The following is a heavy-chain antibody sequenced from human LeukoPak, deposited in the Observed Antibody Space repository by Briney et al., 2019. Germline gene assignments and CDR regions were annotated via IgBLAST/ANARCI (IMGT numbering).Heavy chain of an antibody. CDR3: AREADYGSGSPDTFDY. CDR2: IYYSGST. Sequence: SETLSLTCTVSGGSISSYYWSWIRQPPGKGLEWIGYIYYSGSTNYNPSLKSRVTISVDTSKNQFSLKLSSVTAADTAVYYCAREADYGSGSPDTFDYWGQGTLVTVSS. D-gene: IGHD3-10*01. CDR1: GGSISSYY. J-gene: IGHJ4*02. V-gene: IGHV4-59*01.